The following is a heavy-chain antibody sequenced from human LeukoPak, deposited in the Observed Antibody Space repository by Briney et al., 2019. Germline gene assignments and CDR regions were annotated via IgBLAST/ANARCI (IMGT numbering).Heavy chain of an antibody. CDR3: ARGRITMVRGVIIRTYFDY. J-gene: IGHJ4*02. Sequence: PPGGSLRLSCAASGFTFDDYGMSWVRQAPGKGLEWVSGINWNGGSTGYADSVKGRFTISRDNAKNSLYLQMNSLRAEDTALYYCARGRITMVRGVIIRTYFDYWGQGTLVTVSS. V-gene: IGHV3-20*04. D-gene: IGHD3-10*01. CDR2: INWNGGST. CDR1: GFTFDDYG.